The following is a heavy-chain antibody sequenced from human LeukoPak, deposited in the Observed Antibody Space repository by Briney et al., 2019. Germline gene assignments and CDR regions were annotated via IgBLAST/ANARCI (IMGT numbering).Heavy chain of an antibody. Sequence: PGGSLRLSCTVSGFKLSNYWMHWVRQAPGKGLVWVSRINTDGTNTTYADSVKGRFTISRDNAKNTLYLEMNSLRVEDTAVYHCAWEMRWFSEQPDYRGQGTLVTVSS. V-gene: IGHV3-74*03. CDR3: AWEMRWFSEQPDY. CDR2: INTDGTNT. J-gene: IGHJ4*02. D-gene: IGHD3-10*01. CDR1: GFKLSNYW.